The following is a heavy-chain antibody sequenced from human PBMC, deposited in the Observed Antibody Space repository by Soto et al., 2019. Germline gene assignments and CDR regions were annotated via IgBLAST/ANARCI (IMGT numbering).Heavy chain of an antibody. Sequence: ASVKVSCKASGYTFTSYGISWVRQAPGQWLEWMGCISAYNGNTNYAQKLQVRVTMTTDTSTSTAYMDLRILRSDDTAGYYCARDCSSTSCLCYWGQGTLVTVSS. CDR3: ARDCSSTSCLCY. V-gene: IGHV1-18*04. D-gene: IGHD2-2*01. CDR2: ISAYNGNT. J-gene: IGHJ4*02. CDR1: GYTFTSYG.